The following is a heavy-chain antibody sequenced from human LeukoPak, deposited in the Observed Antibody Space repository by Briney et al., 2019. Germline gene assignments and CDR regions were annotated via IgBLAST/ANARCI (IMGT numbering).Heavy chain of an antibody. J-gene: IGHJ4*02. Sequence: PGGSLRLSCAASGFTFSGYAIHWVRQAPGKGLEWVAVISFNASNKHYADSVKGRFTISRDNSKNTLYLQMNSLRAEDTAVYYCAKEVRYSSGWYSDYWGQGTLVTVSS. CDR3: AKEVRYSSGWYSDY. V-gene: IGHV3-30-3*01. D-gene: IGHD6-19*01. CDR2: ISFNASNK. CDR1: GFTFSGYA.